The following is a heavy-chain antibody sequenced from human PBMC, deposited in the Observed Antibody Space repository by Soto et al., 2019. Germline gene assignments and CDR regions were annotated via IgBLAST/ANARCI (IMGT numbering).Heavy chain of an antibody. CDR1: GGTFGSYA. J-gene: IGHJ4*02. CDR2: IIPVSGAA. D-gene: IGHD2-2*01. V-gene: IGHV1-69*01. CDR3: ATALGCRSTSGTLDY. Sequence: QVQLVQSGAEVKKPGSSVKVSCKASGGTFGSYAFSWVRQAPGQGLEWMGGIIPVSGAAHYAQKFQGRVTSTADESTSTAYMELSSLSSQDTAVYYCATALGCRSTSGTLDYWGQGTRVIVSS.